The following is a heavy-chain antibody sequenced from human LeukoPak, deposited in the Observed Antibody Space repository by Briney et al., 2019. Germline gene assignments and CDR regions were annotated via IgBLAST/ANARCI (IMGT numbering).Heavy chain of an antibody. CDR2: INPSGGTT. D-gene: IGHD1-14*01. J-gene: IGHJ4*02. CDR1: GYTFTDYC. CDR3: AREPELEPIDY. Sequence: GASVKVSCKASGYTFTDYCVHWVRQAPGQGLEWMGMINPSGGTTRYAQKFQGKVIMTRDTSTSTVYMELNALRSEDTAVYYCAREPELEPIDYWGQGTLVTVSS. V-gene: IGHV1-46*01.